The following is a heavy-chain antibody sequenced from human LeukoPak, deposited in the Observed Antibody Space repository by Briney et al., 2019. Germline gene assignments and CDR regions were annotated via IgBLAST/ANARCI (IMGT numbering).Heavy chain of an antibody. CDR1: GYTFTSYG. CDR2: ISAYNGNT. J-gene: IGHJ4*02. D-gene: IGHD2-2*01. V-gene: IGHV1-18*01. Sequence: APVKVSCKASGYTFTSYGISWVRQAPGQGLEWMGWISAYNGNTNYAQKLQGRVTMTTDTSTSTAYMELRSLRSDDTAVYYCARGFAYCSSTSCLDYWGQGTLVTVSS. CDR3: ARGFAYCSSTSCLDY.